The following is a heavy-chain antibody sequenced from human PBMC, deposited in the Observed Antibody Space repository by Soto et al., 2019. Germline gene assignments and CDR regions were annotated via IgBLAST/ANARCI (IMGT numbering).Heavy chain of an antibody. V-gene: IGHV3-48*03. CDR1: GFTVSSCE. D-gene: IGHD3-16*01. Sequence: EVQVVESGGGLVQPGGSLRLSCTASGFTVSSCEMNWVRQAPGKGLEWVSYINTDGVRIYADSVKGRFTISRDNAQNSLLLQMNSLRAEDTAVYYCTRDKGDKVAYGMDVWGQGTTVIVSS. CDR2: INTDGVR. J-gene: IGHJ6*02. CDR3: TRDKGDKVAYGMDV.